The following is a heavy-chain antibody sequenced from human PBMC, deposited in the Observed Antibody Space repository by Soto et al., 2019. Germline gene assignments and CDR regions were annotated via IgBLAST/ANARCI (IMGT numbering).Heavy chain of an antibody. CDR2: INAGNGNT. D-gene: IGHD3-10*01. CDR1: GYTFTSYA. Sequence: GASVKVSCKASGYTFTSYAMHWVRQAPGQRLEWMGWINAGNGNTKYSQKFQGRVTITRDTSASTAYMELSSLGSEDTAVYYCARAFMVRGVIGWYFDLWGRGTLVTVSS. CDR3: ARAFMVRGVIGWYFDL. V-gene: IGHV1-3*01. J-gene: IGHJ2*01.